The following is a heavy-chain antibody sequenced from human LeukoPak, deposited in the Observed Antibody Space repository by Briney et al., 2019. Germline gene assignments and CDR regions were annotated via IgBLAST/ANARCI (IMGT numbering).Heavy chain of an antibody. Sequence: ASVTVSCKASGYTLTSYGTSWVRQAPGQGLEWMGWISAYNGNTNYAQKLQGRVTMTTDTSTSTAYMELRSLRSDDTAVYYCARDSGRSSSSGYYFDYWGQGTLVTVSS. J-gene: IGHJ4*02. V-gene: IGHV1-18*01. CDR2: ISAYNGNT. CDR3: ARDSGRSSSSGYYFDY. CDR1: GYTLTSYG. D-gene: IGHD3-22*01.